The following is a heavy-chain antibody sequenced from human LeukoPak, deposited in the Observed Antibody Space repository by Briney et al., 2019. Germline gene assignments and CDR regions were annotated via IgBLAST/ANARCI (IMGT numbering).Heavy chain of an antibody. CDR2: ISGDGSGT. CDR3: ARYSSSSGGPSYYLDY. Sequence: GGSLRLSCAASGFTLRNYWMHWVRQVPGRGLVWVSRISGDGSGTNYADSVKGRFTISRDNAKNTVYLQINNLRAQDTAVYFCARYSSSSGGPSYYLDYWGQGTLVTVSS. D-gene: IGHD6-6*01. V-gene: IGHV3-74*01. J-gene: IGHJ4*02. CDR1: GFTLRNYW.